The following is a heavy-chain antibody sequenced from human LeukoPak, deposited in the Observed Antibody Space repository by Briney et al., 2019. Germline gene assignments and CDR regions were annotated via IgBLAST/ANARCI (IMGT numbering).Heavy chain of an antibody. V-gene: IGHV3-53*01. Sequence: HAGGSLRLSCAASGFTVSSNYMTWVRQAPGKGLEGVSIIYSGGSTSYADSVKGRFTISRDNSNNTLYLQMNGLRTEDTAMYYCARAWGRWLAIDPWGQGTLVTVSS. CDR2: IYSGGST. J-gene: IGHJ5*02. D-gene: IGHD6-19*01. CDR1: GFTVSSNY. CDR3: ARAWGRWLAIDP.